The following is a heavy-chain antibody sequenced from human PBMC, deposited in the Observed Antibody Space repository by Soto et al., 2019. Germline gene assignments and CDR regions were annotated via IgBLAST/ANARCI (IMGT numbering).Heavy chain of an antibody. D-gene: IGHD1-26*01. CDR1: GYTLTELS. V-gene: IGHV1-24*01. CDR2: FDPEDGET. CDR3: ATDKAVGATSEAFDY. J-gene: IGHJ4*02. Sequence: ASVKVSCKXSGYTLTELSMHWVRQAPGKGLEWMGGFDPEDGETIYAQKCQGRVTMTEDTSTDTAYMELSSLRSEDTAVYYCATDKAVGATSEAFDYWGQGTLVTVSS.